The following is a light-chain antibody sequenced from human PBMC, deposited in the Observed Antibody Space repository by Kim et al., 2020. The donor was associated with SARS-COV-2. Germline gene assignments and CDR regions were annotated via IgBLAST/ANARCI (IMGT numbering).Light chain of an antibody. V-gene: IGLV8-61*01. J-gene: IGLJ3*02. CDR2: ATN. Sequence: GTVTLTCGLNSGSVSTSFYPGWYQQSPGQAPRTLIYATNTRSSGVPDRFSGSIRGNKAALTITGAQADDESDYYCVLYMGSGIWVFGGGTQLTVL. CDR3: VLYMGSGIWV. CDR1: SGSVSTSFY.